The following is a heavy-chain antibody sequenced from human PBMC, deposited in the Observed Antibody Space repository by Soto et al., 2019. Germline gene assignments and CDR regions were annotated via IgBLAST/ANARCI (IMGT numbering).Heavy chain of an antibody. Sequence: EVQLVESGGGLVQPGEALRLACAASGFSIRKYWMHWVCQAPGKGPVWVSYISGDGTTTDYAGSVKGRFTISRDNAKNTLFLQMDSLRVEDTAIYFCAIQDCTNDVCLEAAVTVGGALEYWGRGAQVTVSS. CDR3: AIQDCTNDVCLEAAVTVGGALEY. V-gene: IGHV3-74*01. J-gene: IGHJ4*02. CDR1: GFSIRKYW. CDR2: ISGDGTTT. D-gene: IGHD2-8*01.